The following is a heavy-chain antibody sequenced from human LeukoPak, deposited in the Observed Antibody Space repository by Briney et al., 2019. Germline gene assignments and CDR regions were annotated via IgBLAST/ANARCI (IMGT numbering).Heavy chain of an antibody. D-gene: IGHD5-18*01. CDR1: GFTFSSYG. CDR3: AKDSLRGYSYGPFDY. J-gene: IGHJ4*02. Sequence: PGGSLRLSCAASGFTFSSYGMHWVRQAPGKGLEWVAVISYDGSNKYYADSVKGRFTISRDNSKNTLYLQTNSLRAEDTAVYYCAKDSLRGYSYGPFDYWGQGTLVTVSS. V-gene: IGHV3-30*18. CDR2: ISYDGSNK.